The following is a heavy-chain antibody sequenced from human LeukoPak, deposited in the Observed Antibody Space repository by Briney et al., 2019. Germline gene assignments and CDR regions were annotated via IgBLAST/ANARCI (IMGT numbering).Heavy chain of an antibody. D-gene: IGHD6-13*01. CDR1: GFTFSSFA. CDR2: ISASGGST. J-gene: IGHJ4*02. Sequence: GGSLRLSCAASGFTFSSFAMNWVRQAPGKGLEWVPTISASGGSTYYADSVKGRFTISRDNSKNTLYLQMNSLRAEDTAVYYCASAKARIAAAGMSFDYWGQGTLVTVSS. V-gene: IGHV3-23*01. CDR3: ASAKARIAAAGMSFDY.